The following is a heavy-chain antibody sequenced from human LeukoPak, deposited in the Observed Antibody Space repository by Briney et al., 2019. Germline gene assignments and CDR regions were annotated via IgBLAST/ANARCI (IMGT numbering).Heavy chain of an antibody. J-gene: IGHJ5*02. Sequence: GGSLRLSCAASGFAFSTYSMNWVRQAPGKGLEWVSSISGSSSHIYYADSVKGRFTISRDSAKNSLYLQMNSLRAEDTAIYYCARGFPSGGSWFDPWGQGTLVTVSS. CDR2: ISGSSSHI. CDR1: GFAFSTYS. D-gene: IGHD3-10*01. V-gene: IGHV3-21*01. CDR3: ARGFPSGGSWFDP.